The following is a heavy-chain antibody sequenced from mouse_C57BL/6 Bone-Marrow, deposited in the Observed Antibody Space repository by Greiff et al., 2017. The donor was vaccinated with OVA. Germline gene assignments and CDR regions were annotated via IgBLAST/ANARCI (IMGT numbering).Heavy chain of an antibody. J-gene: IGHJ2*01. CDR2: ISSGSSTI. CDR3: ARETGTLGY. V-gene: IGHV5-17*01. CDR1: GFTFSDYG. Sequence: EVHLVESGGGLVKPGGSLKLSCAASGFTFSDYGMHWVRQAPEKGLEWVAYISSGSSTIYYADTVKGRFTISRDNAKNTLFLQMTSLRSEDTAMYYCARETGTLGYWGQGTTLTVSS. D-gene: IGHD4-1*01.